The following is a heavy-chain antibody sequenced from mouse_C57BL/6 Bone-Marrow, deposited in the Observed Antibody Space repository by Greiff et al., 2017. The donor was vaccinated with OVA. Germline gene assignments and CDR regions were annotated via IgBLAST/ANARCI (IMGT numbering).Heavy chain of an antibody. Sequence: VQLQQSGPGLVQPSQCLYITCTVSGFSFTSYGVNWVRQSPGKGLEWLGEIWSGGSTDYNAAFITRLSISKDKSQSQVFCKMNRLQADDTAIYYCARNGCVWGTGTTVTVSS. J-gene: IGHJ1*03. V-gene: IGHV2-2*01. CDR3: ARNGCV. CDR2: IWSGGST. CDR1: GFSFTSYG.